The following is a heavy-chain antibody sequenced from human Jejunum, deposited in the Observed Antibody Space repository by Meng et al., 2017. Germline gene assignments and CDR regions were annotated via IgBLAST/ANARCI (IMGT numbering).Heavy chain of an antibody. D-gene: IGHD5-12*01. CDR1: GYSFTNYY. Sequence: KVSCKASGYSFTNYYIGWARQMPGRGLEWMGVVNPADSEALYSPSFQGRVTISVDKSITTAYLQWSRLEASDTALYYCAKRLSPGDGMDVWGQGTTVTASS. CDR2: VNPADSEA. CDR3: AKRLSPGDGMDV. V-gene: IGHV5-51*01. J-gene: IGHJ6*02.